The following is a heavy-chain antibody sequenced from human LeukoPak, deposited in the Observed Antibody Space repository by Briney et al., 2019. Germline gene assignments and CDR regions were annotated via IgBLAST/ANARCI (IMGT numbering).Heavy chain of an antibody. V-gene: IGHV4-39*07. CDR3: ARDSGVGVSYFDY. J-gene: IGHJ4*02. D-gene: IGHD3-16*01. Sequence: PSETLSLTCTVSGGSISSSSYYWGWIRQPPGKGLEWIGSIYYSGSTCYNPSLKSRVTISVDTSKNQFSLKLSSVTAADTAVYYCARDSGVGVSYFDYWGQGTLVTVSS. CDR2: IYYSGST. CDR1: GGSISSSSYY.